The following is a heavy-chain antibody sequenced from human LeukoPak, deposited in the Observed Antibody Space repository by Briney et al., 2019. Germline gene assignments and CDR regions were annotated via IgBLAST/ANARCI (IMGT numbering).Heavy chain of an antibody. Sequence: EGSLRLSCAASGFTFSSYSMNWVRQAPGKGLEWVSSISSSSSHIYYADSVKGRFTISRDNAKNSLYLQMNSLRAEDTAVYYCARESNSGSYADYWGQGTLVTVSS. V-gene: IGHV3-21*01. CDR3: ARESNSGSYADY. J-gene: IGHJ4*02. CDR2: ISSSSSHI. D-gene: IGHD1-26*01. CDR1: GFTFSSYS.